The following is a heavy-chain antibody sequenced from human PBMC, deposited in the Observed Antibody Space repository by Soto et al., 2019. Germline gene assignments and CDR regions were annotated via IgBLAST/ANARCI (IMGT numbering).Heavy chain of an antibody. J-gene: IGHJ3*02. CDR1: GFTFSTYG. V-gene: IGHV3-33*01. CDR3: ARELRVLRTYGVNGNDVFDI. D-gene: IGHD4-17*01. CDR2: IWYDGSNK. Sequence: QVQLVESGGGVVQPGRSLRLSCAASGFTFSTYGMHWVRQAPGKGLEWVAGIWYDGSNKYYADSVKGRFTISRDNSKNTLYLQMNSLRAEDTAVYYCARELRVLRTYGVNGNDVFDIWGQGTMVTVSS.